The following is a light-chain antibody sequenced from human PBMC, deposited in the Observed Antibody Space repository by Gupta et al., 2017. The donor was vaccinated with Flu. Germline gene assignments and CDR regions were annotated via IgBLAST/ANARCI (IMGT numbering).Light chain of an antibody. CDR2: EGS. Sequence: SALTQPASVSGSPGQSITISCTGTSSDVGSYNLVSWYQQHPGKAPKLMIYEGSKRPAGVSNRFSGSKSGSTASLTISGLKEEDEADYYGCSDAGTNNYVFGAGTKVTVL. V-gene: IGLV2-23*01. CDR3: CSDAGTNNYV. CDR1: SSDVGSYNL. J-gene: IGLJ1*01.